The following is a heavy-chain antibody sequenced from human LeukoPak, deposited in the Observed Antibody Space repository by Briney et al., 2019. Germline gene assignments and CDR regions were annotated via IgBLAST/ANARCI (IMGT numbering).Heavy chain of an antibody. CDR1: GFTFSSYA. D-gene: IGHD3-22*01. Sequence: GGPLSLSCAASGFTFSSYAMSWVRQAPGKGLEWVSAISGSGGSTYYADSVKGRFTISRDNSKNTLYLQMNSLRAEDTAVYYCAKRYDSSGPFDYWGQGTLVTVSS. J-gene: IGHJ4*02. V-gene: IGHV3-23*01. CDR3: AKRYDSSGPFDY. CDR2: ISGSGGST.